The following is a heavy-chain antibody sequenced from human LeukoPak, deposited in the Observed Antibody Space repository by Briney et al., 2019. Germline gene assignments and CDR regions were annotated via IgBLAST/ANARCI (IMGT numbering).Heavy chain of an antibody. CDR2: INPNSGGT. Sequence: ASVKVSCKASGYTFTGYYMHWVRQAPGQGLEWMGWINPNSGGTNYAQKFQGRVTMTRDTSISTAYMELSRLRSDDTAVYYCARETGYSSGQKPPGGFDIWGQGTMVTVSS. CDR1: GYTFTGYY. CDR3: ARETGYSSGQKPPGGFDI. J-gene: IGHJ3*02. V-gene: IGHV1-2*02. D-gene: IGHD6-19*01.